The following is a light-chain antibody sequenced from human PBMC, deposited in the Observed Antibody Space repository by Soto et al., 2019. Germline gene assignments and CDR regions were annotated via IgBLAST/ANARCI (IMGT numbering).Light chain of an antibody. CDR2: TNN. J-gene: IGLJ1*01. CDR3: SSFAGTNSFV. CDR1: SSNIGGNP. Sequence: QSVLTQPPLASGTPGQRVTISCSGSSSNIGGNPVNWYQQLPGTAPKLLIYTNNQRPSGVPDRFSGSKSGTSASLAISGLQSEDEADYYCSSFAGTNSFVFGTGTKVTVL. V-gene: IGLV1-44*01.